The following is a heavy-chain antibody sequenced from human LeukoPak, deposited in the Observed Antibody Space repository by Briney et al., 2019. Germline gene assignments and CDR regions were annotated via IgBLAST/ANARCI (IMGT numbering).Heavy chain of an antibody. CDR1: GFTFSNYA. Sequence: GGSLRLSCAASGFTFSNYAMSWVRQAPGKGLEWVSAISGSGGSTYYADSVKGRFTISRDDSRNTLYMQMNSLRAEDTAVYYCAKAVSCSGGSCYSFFGFWGQGSLVTVSS. J-gene: IGHJ4*02. CDR2: ISGSGGST. D-gene: IGHD2-15*01. CDR3: AKAVSCSGGSCYSFFGF. V-gene: IGHV3-23*01.